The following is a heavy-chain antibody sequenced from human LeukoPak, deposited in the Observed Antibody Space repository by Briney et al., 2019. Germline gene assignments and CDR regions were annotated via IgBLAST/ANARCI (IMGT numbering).Heavy chain of an antibody. Sequence: SVKVSCKASGGTFSSYAISWVRQAPGQGLERMGGVIPIFGTANYAQKFQGRVTITADESTSTAYMELSSLRSEDTAVYYCATPSGSGSSLGNFDYWGQGTLVTVSS. CDR1: GGTFSSYA. V-gene: IGHV1-69*13. CDR3: ATPSGSGSSLGNFDY. CDR2: VIPIFGTA. J-gene: IGHJ4*02. D-gene: IGHD1-26*01.